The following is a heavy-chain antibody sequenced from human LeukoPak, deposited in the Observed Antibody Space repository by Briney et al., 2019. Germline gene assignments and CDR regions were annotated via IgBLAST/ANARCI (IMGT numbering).Heavy chain of an antibody. J-gene: IGHJ3*02. Sequence: PGRSLRLSCAASGFTLSSYGIHWVRQAPGKGLEGVAVIWYDGTNRYYVDSVRGRFTISRDNSKNTLYLQMNSLRAEDTAVYYCARGGHDYYDRSGYYYMSAFDIWGQGTMVTVSS. D-gene: IGHD3-22*01. CDR3: ARGGHDYYDRSGYYYMSAFDI. CDR1: GFTLSSYG. V-gene: IGHV3-33*01. CDR2: IWYDGTNR.